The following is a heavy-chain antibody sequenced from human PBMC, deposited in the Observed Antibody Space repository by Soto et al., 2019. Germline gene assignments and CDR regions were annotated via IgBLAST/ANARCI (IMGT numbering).Heavy chain of an antibody. CDR2: ISSSSSYI. D-gene: IGHD2-2*02. CDR1: GFTFSSYS. V-gene: IGHV3-21*01. CDR3: ARDSGYCSSTSCYTGWGVDYYYGMDV. Sequence: GGSLRLSCAASGFTFSSYSMNWVRQAPGKGLEWVSSISSSSSYIYYADSVKGRFTISRDNANNSLYLQMNSLRAEDTAVYYCARDSGYCSSTSCYTGWGVDYYYGMDVWGQGTTVTVSS. J-gene: IGHJ6*02.